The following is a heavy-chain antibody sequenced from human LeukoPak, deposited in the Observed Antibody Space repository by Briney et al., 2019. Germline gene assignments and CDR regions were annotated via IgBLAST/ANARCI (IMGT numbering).Heavy chain of an antibody. CDR2: INPDSGDT. J-gene: IGHJ5*02. CDR1: GYNFNVYY. V-gene: IGHV1-2*02. Sequence: ASVRVSCKASGYNFNVYYVHWVRQAPGRGLEWMGWINPDSGDTIYAQRFQGRVTMTRDTPITTVYMELNRLQSDDTAVYYCARDYAVSAFDWLFYPAEIGYWFDPWGQGTLVTVSS. D-gene: IGHD3-9*01. CDR3: ARDYAVSAFDWLFYPAEIGYWFDP.